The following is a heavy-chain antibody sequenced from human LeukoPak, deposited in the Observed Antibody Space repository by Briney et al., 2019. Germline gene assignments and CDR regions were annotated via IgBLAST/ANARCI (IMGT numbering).Heavy chain of an antibody. Sequence: GGSLRLSCAASGFTFSRYWMHWVRQAPGKGLMWVSRISPDGSTTLYADSVKGRFTISRDNAKNTLYLQMNSLRAEDTAVYFCAKDSSVPYGITNWGQGTLVTVS. V-gene: IGHV3-74*03. D-gene: IGHD4-17*01. CDR3: AKDSSVPYGITN. CDR2: ISPDGSTT. CDR1: GFTFSRYW. J-gene: IGHJ4*02.